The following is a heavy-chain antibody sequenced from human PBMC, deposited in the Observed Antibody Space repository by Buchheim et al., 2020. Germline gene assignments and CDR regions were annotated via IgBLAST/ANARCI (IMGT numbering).Heavy chain of an antibody. D-gene: IGHD5-18*01. J-gene: IGHJ4*02. CDR3: AQVGKGYNYVDH. Sequence: QLQLQESGPGLVKPSESLSLTCTVSGGSISSSAYYWGWIRQPPGKGLEWIGNIYYSGTTFYHPSLKSRVTISLDASKHQFSLNLRSVTAADTAVYYCAQVGKGYNYVDHWGQGTL. CDR1: GGSISSSAYY. V-gene: IGHV4-39*01. CDR2: IYYSGTT.